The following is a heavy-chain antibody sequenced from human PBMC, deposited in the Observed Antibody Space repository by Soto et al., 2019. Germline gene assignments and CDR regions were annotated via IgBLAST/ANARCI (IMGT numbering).Heavy chain of an antibody. V-gene: IGHV4-31*03. Sequence: TLSLTCTVSGGSISSGGYYWGWIRQHPGKGLEWIGYIYYSGSTYYNPSLKSRVTISVDTSKNQFSLKLSSVTAADTAVYYCARGLRKFDPFDYWGQGTLVTVSS. CDR1: GGSISSGGYY. J-gene: IGHJ4*02. D-gene: IGHD5-12*01. CDR2: IYYSGST. CDR3: ARGLRKFDPFDY.